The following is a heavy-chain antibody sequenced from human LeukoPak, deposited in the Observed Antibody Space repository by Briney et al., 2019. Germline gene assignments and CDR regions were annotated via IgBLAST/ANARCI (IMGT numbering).Heavy chain of an antibody. CDR2: IYHSGST. CDR3: ARGTVGATRSGAYYYYYYMDV. CDR1: GYSISSGYY. D-gene: IGHD1-26*01. V-gene: IGHV4-38-2*02. Sequence: PSETLSLTCTVSGYSISSGYYWGWIRQPPGKGLEWIGSIYHSGSTNYNPSLKSRVTISVDKSKNQFSLKLSSVTAADTAVYYCARGTVGATRSGAYYYYYYMDVWGKGTTVTVSS. J-gene: IGHJ6*03.